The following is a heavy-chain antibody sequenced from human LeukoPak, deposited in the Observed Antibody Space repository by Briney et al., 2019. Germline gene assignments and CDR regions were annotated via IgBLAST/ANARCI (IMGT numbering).Heavy chain of an antibody. CDR1: GFTFSNYE. V-gene: IGHV3-48*03. CDR3: ARGPSYDSGQPGY. J-gene: IGHJ4*02. CDR2: ISGSGNTK. D-gene: IGHD3-10*01. Sequence: PGGSLRLSCAASGFTFSNYEMNWVRQAPGKGLEWVSFISGSGNTKYYPDSVKGRFTISRDNAKNSLYLQMNSLRGEDTAVYYCARGPSYDSGQPGYWGQGTLVTVSS.